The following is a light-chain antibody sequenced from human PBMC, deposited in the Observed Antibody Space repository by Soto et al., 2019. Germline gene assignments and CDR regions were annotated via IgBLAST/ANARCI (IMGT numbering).Light chain of an antibody. J-gene: IGLJ3*02. V-gene: IGLV4-60*02. CDR2: LEGSGSY. CDR3: ETWDSNTRV. CDR1: SGHSSYI. Sequence: QPVLTQSSSASASLGSSVKLTCTLSSGHSSYIIAWHQQQPGKAPRYLMKLEGSGSYNKGSGVPDRFSGSSSGADRYLTISTLQFEDEADYYRETWDSNTRVFGGGTKLTVL.